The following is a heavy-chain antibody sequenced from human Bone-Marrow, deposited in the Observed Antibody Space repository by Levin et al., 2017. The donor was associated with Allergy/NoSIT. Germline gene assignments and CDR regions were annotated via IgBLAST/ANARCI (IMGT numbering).Heavy chain of an antibody. CDR3: TTLYYYDSSGYYFYYYYGMDG. CDR1: GFTFSNAW. J-gene: IGHJ6*02. D-gene: IGHD3-22*01. CDR2: IKSKTDGGTT. V-gene: IGHV3-15*01. Sequence: GGSLRLSCAASGFTFSNAWMSWVRQAPGKGLEWVGRIKSKTDGGTTDYAAPVKGRFTISRDDSKNTLYLQMNSLKTEDTAVYYCTTLYYYDSSGYYFYYYYGMDGWGQGTTVTVSS.